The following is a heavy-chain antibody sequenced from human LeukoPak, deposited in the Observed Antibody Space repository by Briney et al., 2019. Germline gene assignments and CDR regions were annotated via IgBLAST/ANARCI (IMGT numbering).Heavy chain of an antibody. Sequence: GASVKVSCKASGYTFTSYGISWVRQAPGQGLEWMGGIIPIFGTANYAQKFQGRVTITADKSTSTAYMELSSLRSEDTAVYYCARVPSLCSRYCSSTSYYYYYYYGMDVWGKGTTVTVSS. CDR2: IIPIFGTA. J-gene: IGHJ6*04. CDR3: ARVPSLCSRYCSSTSYYYYYYYGMDV. D-gene: IGHD2-2*01. V-gene: IGHV1-69*06. CDR1: GYTFTSYG.